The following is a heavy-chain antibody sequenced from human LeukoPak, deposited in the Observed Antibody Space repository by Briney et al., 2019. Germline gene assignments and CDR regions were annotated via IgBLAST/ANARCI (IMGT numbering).Heavy chain of an antibody. Sequence: GSLRLSCAASGFTFSSYSMNWVRQAPGKGLEWVSYISSSSSTIYYADSVKGRFTISRDNAKNSLYLQMNSLRAEDTAVYYCARGEDFWSGYYTGYFDYWGQGTLVTVSS. D-gene: IGHD3-3*01. CDR2: ISSSSSTI. J-gene: IGHJ4*02. CDR1: GFTFSSYS. CDR3: ARGEDFWSGYYTGYFDY. V-gene: IGHV3-48*01.